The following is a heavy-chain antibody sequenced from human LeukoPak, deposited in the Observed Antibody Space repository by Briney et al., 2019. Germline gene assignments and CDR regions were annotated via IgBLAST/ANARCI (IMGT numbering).Heavy chain of an antibody. CDR2: ISHDGSEK. CDR1: GFPFSSHW. D-gene: IGHD5-18*01. CDR3: ASSVGIQLTDY. V-gene: IGHV3-7*01. J-gene: IGHJ4*02. Sequence: GGSLRLSCAASGFPFSSHWLSWFRQSPGKGLEWVAHISHDGSEKHYVDSVKGRFTISRDNARNSQFLQMNSLGAEDTAVYYCASSVGIQLTDYWGQGTLVTVSS.